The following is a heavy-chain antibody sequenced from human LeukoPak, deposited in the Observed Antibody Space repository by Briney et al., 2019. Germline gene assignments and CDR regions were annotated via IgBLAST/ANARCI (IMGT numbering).Heavy chain of an antibody. Sequence: GGSLRLSCAASGFTFSSYAVSWVRQTPGKGLEWVSAISGSGGSTYYADSVKGRFTISRDNSKNTLYLQMNSLRAEDTAVYYCANTLTTVVIPGAFDIWGQGTMVTVSS. CDR2: ISGSGGST. CDR3: ANTLTTVVIPGAFDI. V-gene: IGHV3-23*01. CDR1: GFTFSSYA. J-gene: IGHJ3*02. D-gene: IGHD4-23*01.